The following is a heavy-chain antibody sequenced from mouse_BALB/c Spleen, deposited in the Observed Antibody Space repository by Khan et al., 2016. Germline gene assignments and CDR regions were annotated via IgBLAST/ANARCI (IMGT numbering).Heavy chain of an antibody. Sequence: DVQLPSSVAELLNPLASVKLSCTASGFHIKDTYMHWVKQRPEQGLEWIGRIEPASGHTQYDPKFLVKATITADTSSNPAFLQLSGMTSEDSAVYYYAPLTGTFDYWGQGTALTVSS. CDR3: APLTGTFDY. V-gene: IGHV14-3*02. CDR1: GFHIKDTY. J-gene: IGHJ2*01. CDR2: IEPASGHT. D-gene: IGHD4-1*01.